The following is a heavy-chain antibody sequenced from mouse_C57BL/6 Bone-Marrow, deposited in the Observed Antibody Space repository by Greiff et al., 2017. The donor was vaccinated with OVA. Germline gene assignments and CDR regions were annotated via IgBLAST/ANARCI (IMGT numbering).Heavy chain of an antibody. V-gene: IGHV1-19*01. CDR1: GYTFTDYY. Sequence: EVQLQQSGPVLVKPGASVKMSCKASGYTFTDYYMNWVKQSHGKSLEWIGVINPYNGGTSYNQKFKGKATLTVDKSSSTAYMELNSLTSEDSAVYYCERYDCRLPYYFDYWGQGTTLTVSS. CDR3: ERYDCRLPYYFDY. D-gene: IGHD2-4*01. CDR2: INPYNGGT. J-gene: IGHJ2*01.